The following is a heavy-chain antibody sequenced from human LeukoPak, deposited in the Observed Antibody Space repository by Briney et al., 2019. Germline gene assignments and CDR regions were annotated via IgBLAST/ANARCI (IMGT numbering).Heavy chain of an antibody. Sequence: GGSLRLSCVPSGITFSSHGMNWVRHAPGKGLVWVSRIKSDGSNTNYADSVKGRFTISRDNAKNTLHLQMNSLRAEDTAVYYCARGGYYGSGRYYFDSWGQGTLVTVSS. V-gene: IGHV3-74*01. CDR2: IKSDGSNT. CDR3: ARGGYYGSGRYYFDS. J-gene: IGHJ4*02. CDR1: GITFSSHG. D-gene: IGHD3-3*01.